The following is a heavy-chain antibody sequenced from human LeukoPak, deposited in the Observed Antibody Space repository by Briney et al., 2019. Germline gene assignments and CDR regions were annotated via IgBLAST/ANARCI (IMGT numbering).Heavy chain of an antibody. D-gene: IGHD2-2*01. V-gene: IGHV1-69*13. Sequence: ASVKVSCKASGYTFTSYGISWVRQAPGQGLEWMGGIIPIFGTANYAQKFQGRVTITADESTSTAYMELSSLRSEDTAVYYCASRQVRSSTSFYYYYGMDVWGQGTTVTVSS. CDR2: IIPIFGTA. J-gene: IGHJ6*02. CDR3: ASRQVRSSTSFYYYYGMDV. CDR1: GYTFTSYG.